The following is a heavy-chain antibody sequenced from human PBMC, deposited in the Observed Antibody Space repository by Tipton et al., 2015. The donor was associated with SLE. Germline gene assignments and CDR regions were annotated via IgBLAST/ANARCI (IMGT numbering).Heavy chain of an antibody. CDR2: INHSGST. Sequence: TLSLTCAVYGGSFSGYYWSWIRQPPGKGLEWIGEINHSGSTNYNPSLKSRVTISVGTSKNQFSLKLSSVTAADTAVYYCARERESIAARLVLGPLDYWGQGTLVTVSS. D-gene: IGHD6-6*01. CDR3: ARERESIAARLVLGPLDY. CDR1: GGSFSGYY. J-gene: IGHJ4*02. V-gene: IGHV4-34*01.